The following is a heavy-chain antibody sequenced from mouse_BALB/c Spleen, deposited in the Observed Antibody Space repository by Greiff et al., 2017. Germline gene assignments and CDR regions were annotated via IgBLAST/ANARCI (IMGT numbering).Heavy chain of an antibody. CDR1: GFTFSSYG. CDR2: ISSGGSYT. CDR3: ARHEEDYGFAY. J-gene: IGHJ3*01. D-gene: IGHD2-4*01. V-gene: IGHV5-6*02. Sequence: EVMLVESGGDLVKPGGSLKLSCAASGFTFSSYGMSWVRQTPDKRLEWVATISSGGSYTYYPDSVKGRFTISRDNAKNTLYLQMSSLKSEDTAMYYCARHEEDYGFAYWGQGTLVTVSA.